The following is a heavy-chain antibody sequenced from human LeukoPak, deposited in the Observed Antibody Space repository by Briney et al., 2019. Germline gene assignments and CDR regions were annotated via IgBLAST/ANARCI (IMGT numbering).Heavy chain of an antibody. CDR1: GFTFSTFP. D-gene: IGHD4/OR15-4a*01. V-gene: IGHV3-64*04. J-gene: IGHJ4*02. CDR3: AKALKDLYGATSSDY. CDR2: ISSDGDST. Sequence: GGSLRLSCSASGFTFSTFPMHWVRQAPGRGLEYVSSISSDGDSTFYADSVKGRFTISRDNSKNTLFLQMNSLKAEDTAVYYCAKALKDLYGATSSDYWGQGTLVTVSS.